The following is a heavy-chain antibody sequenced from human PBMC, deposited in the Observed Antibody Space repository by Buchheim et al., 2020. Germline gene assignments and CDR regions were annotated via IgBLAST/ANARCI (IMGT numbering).Heavy chain of an antibody. Sequence: EVQLVESGGGLVQPGGSLRLSCAASGFTFSSYSMNWVRQAPGKGLEWVSAISGSGGSTYYADSVKGRFTISRDNSKNTLYLQMNSLRAEDTAVYYCAKRIRLGYCSSTSCPPGPFDYWGQGTL. CDR1: GFTFSSYS. V-gene: IGHV3-23*04. D-gene: IGHD2-2*01. CDR3: AKRIRLGYCSSTSCPPGPFDY. J-gene: IGHJ4*02. CDR2: ISGSGGST.